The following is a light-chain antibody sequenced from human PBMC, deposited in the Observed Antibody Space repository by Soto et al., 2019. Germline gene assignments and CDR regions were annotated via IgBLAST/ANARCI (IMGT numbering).Light chain of an antibody. J-gene: IGKJ1*01. CDR1: QSISSW. V-gene: IGKV1-5*01. CDR3: KKYNIYSWP. CDR2: DAT. Sequence: DIQMTQSPSTLSASVGDRVTITCRASQSISSWLAWYQQKPGKAPKLLIYDATSLESGVPSRFSGSGSGTKFTLTISSLQPDDFATYNGKKYNIYSWPLGQGTKVDIK.